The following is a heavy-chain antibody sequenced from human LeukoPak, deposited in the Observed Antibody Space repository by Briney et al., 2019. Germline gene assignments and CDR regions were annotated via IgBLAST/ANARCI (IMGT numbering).Heavy chain of an antibody. V-gene: IGHV1-18*01. CDR2: SSAYNGNT. CDR1: GYTFTSYG. D-gene: IGHD3-22*01. Sequence: GASVKVSCKALGYTFTSYGINWVRQAPGQGLEWMGWSSAYNGNTNYAQKVQGRVTMTTDTSTSTAYMELSSLRSEDTAVYYCARAIVVVTYSYYFDYWGQGTLVTVSS. J-gene: IGHJ4*02. CDR3: ARAIVVVTYSYYFDY.